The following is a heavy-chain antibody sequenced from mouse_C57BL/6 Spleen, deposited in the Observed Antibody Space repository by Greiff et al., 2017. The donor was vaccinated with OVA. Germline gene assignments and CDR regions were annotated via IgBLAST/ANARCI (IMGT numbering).Heavy chain of an antibody. Sequence: EVHLVESGGGLVKPGGSLKLSCAASGFTFSSYAMSWVRQTPEKRLEWVATISDGGSYTYYPDNVKGRFTISRDNAKNNLYLQMSHLKSEDTAMYYCAREEGYLYYAMDYWGQGTSVTVSS. CDR3: AREEGYLYYAMDY. D-gene: IGHD2-2*01. CDR2: ISDGGSYT. CDR1: GFTFSSYA. V-gene: IGHV5-4*01. J-gene: IGHJ4*01.